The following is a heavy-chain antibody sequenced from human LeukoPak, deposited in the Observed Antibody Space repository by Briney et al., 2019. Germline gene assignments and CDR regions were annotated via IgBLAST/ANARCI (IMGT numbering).Heavy chain of an antibody. CDR2: INWNGGST. Sequence: GGSLRLSCAASGFTVSSNYMSWVRQAPGKGLEWVSGINWNGGSTGYADSVKGRFTISRDNAKNSLYLQMNSLRAEDTALYHCARVDQASGSYYTDVWGKGTTVTVSS. CDR1: GFTVSSNY. CDR3: ARVDQASGSYYTDV. V-gene: IGHV3-20*01. J-gene: IGHJ6*03. D-gene: IGHD1-26*01.